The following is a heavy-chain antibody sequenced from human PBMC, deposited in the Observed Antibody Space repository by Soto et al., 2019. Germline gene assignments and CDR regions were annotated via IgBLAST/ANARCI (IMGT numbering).Heavy chain of an antibody. CDR1: GGSISSGGYY. CDR3: AREPDSSGYYVWFDP. V-gene: IGHV4-31*03. CDR2: IYYSGST. Sequence: SETLSLTCTVSGGSISSGGYYWSWIRQHPGKGLEWIGYIYYSGSTYYNPSLKSRVTISVDTSKNQFSLKLSSVTAADTAVYYCAREPDSSGYYVWFDPWGQGTLVTVSS. J-gene: IGHJ5*02. D-gene: IGHD3-22*01.